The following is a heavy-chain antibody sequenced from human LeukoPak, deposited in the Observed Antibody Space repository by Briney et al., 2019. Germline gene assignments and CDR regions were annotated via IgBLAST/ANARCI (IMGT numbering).Heavy chain of an antibody. D-gene: IGHD6-19*01. CDR1: GFTVSSNY. Sequence: GGSLRLSCAASGFTVSSNYMSWVRQAPGKGLEWVSVIYSGGSTYYADSVKGRFTISRDNSKNTLYLQMNSLRAEDTAVYYCARVQWLVPMDYYYGMDVWGQGTTVTVSS. CDR2: IYSGGST. CDR3: ARVQWLVPMDYYYGMDV. J-gene: IGHJ6*02. V-gene: IGHV3-66*01.